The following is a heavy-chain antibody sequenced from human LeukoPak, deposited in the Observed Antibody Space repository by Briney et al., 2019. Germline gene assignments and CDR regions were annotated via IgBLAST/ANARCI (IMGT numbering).Heavy chain of an antibody. V-gene: IGHV3-30*18. Sequence: GGSLRLSCAASGFTFSSYGMHWVRQAPGKGLEWVAIIPYDGSNIYYADSVKGRFTISRDNSKNTLYLQMNSLRAEDTAVYYCAKDARYFDYWGQGTLVTVSS. CDR3: AKDARYFDY. CDR1: GFTFSSYG. CDR2: IPYDGSNI. J-gene: IGHJ4*02.